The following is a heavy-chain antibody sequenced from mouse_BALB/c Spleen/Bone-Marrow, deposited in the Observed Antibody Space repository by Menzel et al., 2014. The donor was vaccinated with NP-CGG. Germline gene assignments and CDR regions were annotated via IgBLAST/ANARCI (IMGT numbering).Heavy chain of an antibody. V-gene: IGHV5-12*01. Sequence: EVHLVESGGGFVQPGGSLKLSCAPSGFTFSDYYMYWVRQTPEKRLEWVAYISNSGGSTYYPDTVKGRFTISRDNAKNTLYLQMSRLKSEDTAMYYCARHSDYDYFDYWGQGTTLTVSS. CDR2: ISNSGGST. D-gene: IGHD2-4*01. CDR1: GFTFSDYY. CDR3: ARHSDYDYFDY. J-gene: IGHJ2*01.